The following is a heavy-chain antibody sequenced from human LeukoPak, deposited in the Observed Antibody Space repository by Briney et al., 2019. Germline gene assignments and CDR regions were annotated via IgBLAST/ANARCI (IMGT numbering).Heavy chain of an antibody. Sequence: KASETLSLTCTVSGGSISTYYWNWVRQPPGKGLEWIGYIYYSGSTNYSPSLKSRVTISVDTSKNQFSLKLNSVTAADTAVYYCARGRTVTPIRYFDYWGQGTLVTVSS. CDR2: IYYSGST. D-gene: IGHD4-17*01. CDR3: ARGRTVTPIRYFDY. J-gene: IGHJ4*02. V-gene: IGHV4-59*01. CDR1: GGSISTYY.